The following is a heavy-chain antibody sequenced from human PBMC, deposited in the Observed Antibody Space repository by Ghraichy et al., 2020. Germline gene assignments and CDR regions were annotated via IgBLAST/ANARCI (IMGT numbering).Heavy chain of an antibody. Sequence: ASVKVSCKASGYTFTSYEINWVRQATGQGLEWMGWMNPNNGNTGYAQKFQGRVTMTRNTSISTAHMELSSLRSEDTAVYYCARVYCSGGSCFGDDYWGQGTLVTVSA. CDR1: GYTFTSYE. CDR2: MNPNNGNT. CDR3: ARVYCSGGSCFGDDY. D-gene: IGHD2-15*01. J-gene: IGHJ4*02. V-gene: IGHV1-8*01.